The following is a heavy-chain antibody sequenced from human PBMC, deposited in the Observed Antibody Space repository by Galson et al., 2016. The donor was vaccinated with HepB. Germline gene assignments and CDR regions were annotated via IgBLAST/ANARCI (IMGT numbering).Heavy chain of an antibody. CDR2: TWYDEINK. CDR3: ARASQPYCSSTSCYAGYYHYYGMDV. Sequence: SLRLSCAAPGFTFSIYGMHWVRQAPGKGLEWVAVTWYDEINKYYADSVKGRFTISRDYSKNTLYQQMNSLRVDDTAVYYCARASQPYCSSTSCYAGYYHYYGMDVWGQGTTVTVSS. D-gene: IGHD2-2*01. CDR1: GFTFSIYG. J-gene: IGHJ6*02. V-gene: IGHV3-33*01.